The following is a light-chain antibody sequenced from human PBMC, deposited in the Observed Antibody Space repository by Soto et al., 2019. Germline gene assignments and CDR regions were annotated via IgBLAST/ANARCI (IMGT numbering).Light chain of an antibody. CDR2: GAS. J-gene: IGKJ1*01. V-gene: IGKV3-20*01. CDR1: QSVSSNY. Sequence: EIVLTQSPGTLSLSPGERATLSCRASQSVSSNYLAWYQQKLGQAPRRLIYGASTRATGIPDRFSGSGSGTDFTLTISRLEPEDFAVYYCQQYGNSRTFGQGTKVDIK. CDR3: QQYGNSRT.